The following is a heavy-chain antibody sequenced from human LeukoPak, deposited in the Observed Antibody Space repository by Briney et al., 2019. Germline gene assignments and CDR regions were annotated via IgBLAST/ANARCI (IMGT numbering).Heavy chain of an antibody. V-gene: IGHV1-8*03. J-gene: IGHJ4*02. CDR1: GYTFTGYY. CDR3: ARTPAWEPKGDGFDY. D-gene: IGHD1-26*01. CDR2: MNPNSGNT. Sequence: ASVKVSCTASGYTFTGYYMHWVRQAPGQGLEWMGWMNPNSGNTGYAQKFQGRVTITRNTSISTAYMELSSLRSEDTAVYYCARTPAWEPKGDGFDYWGQGTLVTVSS.